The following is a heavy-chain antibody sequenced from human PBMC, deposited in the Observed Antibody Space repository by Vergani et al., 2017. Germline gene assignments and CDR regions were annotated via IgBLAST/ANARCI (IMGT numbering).Heavy chain of an antibody. CDR2: IIPILGIA. V-gene: IGHV1-69*08. CDR3: ATDLLVVVAATQEDAFDI. D-gene: IGHD2-15*01. CDR1: GGTFSSYT. Sequence: QVQLVQSGAEVKKPGSSVKVSCKASGGTFSSYTISWVRQAPGQGLEWMGRIIPILGIANYAQKFQGRVTITADKSTSTAYMELSSLRSEDTAVYYCATDLLVVVAATQEDAFDIWGQGTMVTVSS. J-gene: IGHJ3*02.